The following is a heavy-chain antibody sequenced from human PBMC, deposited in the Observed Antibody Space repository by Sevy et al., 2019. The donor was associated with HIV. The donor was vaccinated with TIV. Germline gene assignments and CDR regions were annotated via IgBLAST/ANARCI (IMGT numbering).Heavy chain of an antibody. V-gene: IGHV3-7*01. D-gene: IGHD3-10*01. CDR1: GFTVNDKY. Sequence: GRSLRLSCAISGFTVNDKYIIWVRQAPGKGLEWVANIRPDGSDKYYVDSVKGRFTISRDNAKNSLYLQMNSLRADDTAMYYCARGVGLDCWGQGALVTVSS. J-gene: IGHJ4*02. CDR2: IRPDGSDK. CDR3: ARGVGLDC.